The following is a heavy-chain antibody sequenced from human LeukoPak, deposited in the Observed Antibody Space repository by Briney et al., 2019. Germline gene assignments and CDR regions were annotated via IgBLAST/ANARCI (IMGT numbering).Heavy chain of an antibody. Sequence: PGGSLRLSCAASGFNFKNFEMNWVRQAPGKGLEWVSYIGRSGSSIKYADSVKGRFTISRDDSNNALYLQMHSLRAEDTALYYCASGPPFLKYFEYWGQGTLVTVSS. CDR2: IGRSGSSI. D-gene: IGHD3-3*01. CDR1: GFNFKNFE. CDR3: ASGPPFLKYFEY. V-gene: IGHV3-48*03. J-gene: IGHJ4*02.